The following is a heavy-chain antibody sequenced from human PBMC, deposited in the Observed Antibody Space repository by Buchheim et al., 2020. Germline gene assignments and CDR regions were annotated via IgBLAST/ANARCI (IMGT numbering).Heavy chain of an antibody. CDR3: ARDRIPATGTNWFDP. CDR1: GFTFGDYA. Sequence: EVQLVESGGGLVQPGRSLRLSCTASGFTFGDYAMSWFRQAPGKGLEWVGFIRRKAYGGTTEYAASVKGRFTISRDDSSSIAYLQMNSLKTEDTAVYYCARDRIPATGTNWFDPWGQGTL. V-gene: IGHV3-49*03. CDR2: IRRKAYGGTT. D-gene: IGHD6-13*01. J-gene: IGHJ5*02.